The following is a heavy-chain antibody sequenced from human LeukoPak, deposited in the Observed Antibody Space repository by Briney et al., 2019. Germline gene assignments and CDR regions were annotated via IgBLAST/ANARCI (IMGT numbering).Heavy chain of an antibody. CDR1: GFTFSSYS. CDR3: ARGSTYYYGSGSYFNRTEAPFDY. V-gene: IGHV3-21*01. D-gene: IGHD3-10*01. Sequence: GGSLRLSCAASGFTFSSYSMDWVRQAPVKGLEWVSSISSSSSYIYYAASVKCRFTISRDNSKNSLYLQMNSLRAEDTAVYYCARGSTYYYGSGSYFNRTEAPFDYWGQGTLVTVSS. CDR2: ISSSSSYI. J-gene: IGHJ4*02.